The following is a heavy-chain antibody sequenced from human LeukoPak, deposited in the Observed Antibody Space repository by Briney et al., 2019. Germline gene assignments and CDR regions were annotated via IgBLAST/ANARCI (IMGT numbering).Heavy chain of an antibody. J-gene: IGHJ4*02. V-gene: IGHV3-23*01. Sequence: PGGSLRLSCAASGFTFSNYAMSWVRQAPGKGLEWVSAISGSGGSTYYADSVKGRLTVSRDNSKNTLSLQVHSLRAADTAVYFCAKDVQSWPTYFDYWGQGTLVTVSS. D-gene: IGHD1-1*01. CDR1: GFTFSNYA. CDR2: ISGSGGST. CDR3: AKDVQSWPTYFDY.